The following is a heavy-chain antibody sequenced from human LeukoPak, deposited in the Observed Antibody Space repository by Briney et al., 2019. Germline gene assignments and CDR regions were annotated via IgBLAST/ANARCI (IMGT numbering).Heavy chain of an antibody. CDR3: ARDPSGSGWSLSD. D-gene: IGHD6-19*01. V-gene: IGHV3-33*01. J-gene: IGHJ4*02. Sequence: GGSLRLSCAASGFTFSSSGMHWVRQAPGKGLEWVAFIWSDGSNDHYADSVKGRFTISRDNSKNTVCLQMNSLRVEDTAVYYCARDPSGSGWSLSDWGQGTPVTVSS. CDR2: IWSDGSND. CDR1: GFTFSSSG.